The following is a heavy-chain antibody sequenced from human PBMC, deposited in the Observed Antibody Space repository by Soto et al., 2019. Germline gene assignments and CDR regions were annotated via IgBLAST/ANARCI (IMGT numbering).Heavy chain of an antibody. CDR1: GVTFDDHT. D-gene: IGHD3-22*01. CDR3: TKDTHSPSGYFEAFDV. Sequence: DAQLVESGGGLVQPGKSLRISCVASGVTFDDHTMHWVRQAPGRGLEWVSCISWNSGIIGYADSVKGRFTISRDNAKNSLYLRMDSLRPEDTAVYYCTKDTHSPSGYFEAFDVWGQGTKVTVSS. V-gene: IGHV3-9*01. J-gene: IGHJ3*01. CDR2: ISWNSGII.